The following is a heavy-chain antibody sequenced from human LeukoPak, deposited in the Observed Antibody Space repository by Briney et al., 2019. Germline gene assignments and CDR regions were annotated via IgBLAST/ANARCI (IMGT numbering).Heavy chain of an antibody. Sequence: SETLSLTCTVSGGSISSYYWSWIRQPPGKGLEWIGYIYYSGSTNYNPSLKGRVTISVDTSKNQFSLKLTSVTAADTAVYYCARLAGYELDYWGQGALVTVSS. CDR1: GGSISSYY. D-gene: IGHD5-12*01. J-gene: IGHJ4*02. CDR2: IYYSGST. CDR3: ARLAGYELDY. V-gene: IGHV4-59*08.